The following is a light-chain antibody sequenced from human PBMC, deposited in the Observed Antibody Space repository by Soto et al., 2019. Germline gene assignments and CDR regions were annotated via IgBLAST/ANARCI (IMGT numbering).Light chain of an antibody. CDR3: SSYTSSSTLV. CDR2: DVS. V-gene: IGLV2-14*01. J-gene: IGLJ2*01. CDR1: SSDVGGYNY. Sequence: QSALTQPASVCGSPGQSITISFTGTSSDVGGYNYVSWYQQHPGKAPKLMIYDVSNRPSGVSNRFSGSKSGNTASLTISGLQAEDEADYYCSSYTSSSTLVFGGGTKLTVL.